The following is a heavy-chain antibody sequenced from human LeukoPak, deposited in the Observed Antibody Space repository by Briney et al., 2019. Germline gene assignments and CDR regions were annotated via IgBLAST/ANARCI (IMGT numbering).Heavy chain of an antibody. V-gene: IGHV1-2*02. CDR3: ARGKYNWNEYDAFDI. CDR2: INPNSGGT. Sequence: ASVKVSCKASGYTFTDYFIHWVRQAPGQGLEWMGWINPNSGGTNYAQKSQGRVTMTRDTSISTAYMELSRLRSDDTAVYYCARGKYNWNEYDAFDIWGQGTMVTVSS. CDR1: GYTFTDYF. J-gene: IGHJ3*02. D-gene: IGHD1-1*01.